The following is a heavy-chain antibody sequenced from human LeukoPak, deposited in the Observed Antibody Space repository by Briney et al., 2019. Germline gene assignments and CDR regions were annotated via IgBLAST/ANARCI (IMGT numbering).Heavy chain of an antibody. CDR1: RFTFSSYG. V-gene: IGHV3-30*02. CDR2: IRYDGSNK. CDR3: TRALDY. J-gene: IGHJ4*02. Sequence: GESLRLSCAASRFTFSSYGMHWVRQAPGKGLEWVAFIRYDGSNKFYADSVKGRFTISRDNSKNTLYLQMNSLRAEDTAVYYCTRALDYWGQGTLVTVSS.